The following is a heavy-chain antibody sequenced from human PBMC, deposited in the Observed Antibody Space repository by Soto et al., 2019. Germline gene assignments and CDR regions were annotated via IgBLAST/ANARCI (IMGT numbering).Heavy chain of an antibody. CDR2: IYYSGST. J-gene: IGHJ4*02. CDR3: SSQRSWFVTLADFDV. D-gene: IGHD2-21*02. V-gene: IGHV4-39*01. CDR1: GDSISSRSYY. Sequence: PSETLSLTCTVTGDSISSRSYYWGWIRQPPGKGLEWIGSIYYSGSTYNNPSLRSRVSMSIDTSKDQFSLKLKSVTAADTALYFCSSQRSWFVTLADFDVWGPGSMVTVSS.